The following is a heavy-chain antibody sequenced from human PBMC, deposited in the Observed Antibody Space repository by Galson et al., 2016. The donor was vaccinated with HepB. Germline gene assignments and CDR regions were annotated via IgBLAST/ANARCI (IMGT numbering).Heavy chain of an antibody. CDR3: ARSYLLGRGFGS. Sequence: CAISGDSVSSNSAGWYWIRQSPSRGLEWLGRKYYRSKWHFDYAESVKSRITINPDTSKNQFSLQLNSVTPEDTAVYYCARSYLLGRGFGSWGQGTLVTVSS. CDR2: KYYRSKWHF. J-gene: IGHJ4*02. CDR1: GDSVSSNSAG. V-gene: IGHV6-1*01. D-gene: IGHD7-27*01.